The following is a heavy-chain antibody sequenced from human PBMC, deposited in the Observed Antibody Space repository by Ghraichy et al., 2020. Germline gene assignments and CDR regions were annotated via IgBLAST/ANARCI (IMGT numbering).Heavy chain of an antibody. J-gene: IGHJ4*02. V-gene: IGHV1-18*01. CDR3: ARTVGATEGNDY. D-gene: IGHD1-26*01. Sequence: ASVKVSCKASGYTFTSYGISWVRQAPGQGLEWMGWISAYNGNTNYAQKLQGRVTMTTDTSTSTAYIKLRSLRSDDTAVYYCARTVGATEGNDYWGQGTLVTVSS. CDR2: ISAYNGNT. CDR1: GYTFTSYG.